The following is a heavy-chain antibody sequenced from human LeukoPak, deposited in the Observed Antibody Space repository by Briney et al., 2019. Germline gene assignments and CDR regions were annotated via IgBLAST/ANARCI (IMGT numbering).Heavy chain of an antibody. V-gene: IGHV3-21*01. D-gene: IGHD2-2*01. CDR1: GFTSTSDS. CDR2: ISSTISYI. J-gene: IGHJ5*01. Sequence: SLRLSPAASGFTSTSDSMNWVRQAPGQGLRWVSAISSTISYISSAASVTARFTISRHNAKNSLYLQMNSLRAEDTAVYCCARGEGPCSTSCQDIWFDSWGQG. CDR3: ARGEGPCSTSCQDIWFDS.